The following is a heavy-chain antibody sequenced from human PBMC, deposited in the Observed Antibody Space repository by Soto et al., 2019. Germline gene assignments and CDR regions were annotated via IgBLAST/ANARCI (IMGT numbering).Heavy chain of an antibody. D-gene: IGHD2-8*01. CDR3: ARGVYWANGVCSTGFDY. CDR2: MNPSNGNR. CDR1: GYTFTSYD. V-gene: IGHV1-8*02. J-gene: IGHJ4*02. Sequence: QVQLVQSGAEVKKPGASVTVSCKAFGYTFTSYDINWVRQAPGQGLEWMGWMNPSNGNRGYAQKFQGRVTMTRDTSISTACMELTSLRSEDTAVYYCARGVYWANGVCSTGFDYWGQGTLVTVSS.